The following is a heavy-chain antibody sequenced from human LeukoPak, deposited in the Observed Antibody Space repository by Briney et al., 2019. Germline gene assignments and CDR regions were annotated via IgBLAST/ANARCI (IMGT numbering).Heavy chain of an antibody. CDR3: AKAGVSSPYYFDY. V-gene: IGHV3-30*02. D-gene: IGHD3-10*01. CDR2: IRYDGLNK. J-gene: IGHJ4*02. CDR1: GFTFSYYG. Sequence: PGGSLRLSCAASGFTFSYYGMHWVRQAPGKGLEWVAFIRYDGLNKYFADSVKGRFTVSRDNSRNTVSLQMNSLSAEDTAIYHCAKAGVSSPYYFDYWGQGTLVTVSS.